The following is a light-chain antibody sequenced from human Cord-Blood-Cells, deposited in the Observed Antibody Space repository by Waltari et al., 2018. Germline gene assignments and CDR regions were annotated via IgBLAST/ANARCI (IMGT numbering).Light chain of an antibody. Sequence: QSALTQPASVSGSPGQSITISCTGTSSDVGGYNYVSWYQQHTGKAPKLMIYEVSNAPSGVSNRFSGSKSGNTASLTISGLQAEDEADYYCSSYTSSSTRVFGGGTKLTVL. V-gene: IGLV2-14*01. CDR1: SSDVGGYNY. J-gene: IGLJ3*02. CDR3: SSYTSSSTRV. CDR2: EVS.